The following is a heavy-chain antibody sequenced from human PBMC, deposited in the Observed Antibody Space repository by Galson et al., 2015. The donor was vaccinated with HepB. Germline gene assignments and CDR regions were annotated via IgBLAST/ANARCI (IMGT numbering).Heavy chain of an antibody. CDR2: ISAGGGET. V-gene: IGHV3-23*01. CDR3: AKPFYGGSYYFDS. J-gene: IGHJ4*02. Sequence: SLRLSCAASGFTFASSGMSWVRQAPGKGPEWVSLISAGGGETRYADSVKGRFTVSRDNSKNTLYLQMNSLRAEDTAIYYCAKPFYGGSYYFDSWGRGTLVTVSS. D-gene: IGHD1-26*01. CDR1: GFTFASSG.